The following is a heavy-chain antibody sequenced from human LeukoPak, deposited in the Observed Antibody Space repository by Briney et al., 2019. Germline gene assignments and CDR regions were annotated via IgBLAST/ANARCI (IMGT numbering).Heavy chain of an antibody. CDR3: ARTYTAVHYFDY. CDR2: IDPNSGGT. J-gene: IGHJ4*02. D-gene: IGHD2-21*02. Sequence: ASVKVSCKASGYTFTGYYMHWVRQAPGQGLEWMGWIDPNSGGTNYAQKFQCRVTMTRDTSISTAYMELSRLTSDDTALYYCARTYTAVHYFDYWGQGTLVTVSS. CDR1: GYTFTGYY. V-gene: IGHV1-2*02.